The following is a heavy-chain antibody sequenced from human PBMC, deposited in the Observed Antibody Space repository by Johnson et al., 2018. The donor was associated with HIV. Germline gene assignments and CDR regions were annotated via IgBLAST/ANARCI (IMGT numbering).Heavy chain of an antibody. J-gene: IGHJ3*02. CDR3: ARLDEIAAAGTGDAFDI. V-gene: IGHV3-20*03. CDR2: INWNGGST. CDR1: GFTFDEYD. D-gene: IGHD6-13*01. Sequence: VPLVESGGGALRPGGSLRLSSEASGFTFDEYDISWVRQAPGKGLEWVSGINWNGGSTGYADSVKGRFPISRDNAKNSLYLQMNSLRAEDTALYYCARLDEIAAAGTGDAFDIWGQGTMVTVSS.